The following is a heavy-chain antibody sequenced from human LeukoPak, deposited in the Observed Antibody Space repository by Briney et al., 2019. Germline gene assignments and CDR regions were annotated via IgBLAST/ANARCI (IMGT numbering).Heavy chain of an antibody. Sequence: GGSLRLSCAASGFTFSSYAMHWVRQAPGKGLEWVAVISYDGSNKYYADSVKGRFTISRDNSKNTLYLQMNSLRAEDTAVYYCAKEDQYIAAAGTDIDYWGQGTLVTVSS. CDR3: AKEDQYIAAAGTDIDY. V-gene: IGHV3-30-3*01. J-gene: IGHJ4*02. D-gene: IGHD6-13*01. CDR2: ISYDGSNK. CDR1: GFTFSSYA.